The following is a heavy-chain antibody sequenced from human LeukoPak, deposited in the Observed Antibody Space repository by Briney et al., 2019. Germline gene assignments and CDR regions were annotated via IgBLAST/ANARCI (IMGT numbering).Heavy chain of an antibody. Sequence: GGSLRLSCAASGFTFSSYWMHWVRQAPGKGLVWVSRINSDGSSTSYADSVKGRFTISRDNSKNTLDVQMSSLRPEDTAVYYCAKDGPYYGAGAMYYFDYWGQGTPVTVSS. J-gene: IGHJ4*02. D-gene: IGHD3-10*01. CDR3: AKDGPYYGAGAMYYFDY. CDR2: INSDGSST. V-gene: IGHV3-74*01. CDR1: GFTFSSYW.